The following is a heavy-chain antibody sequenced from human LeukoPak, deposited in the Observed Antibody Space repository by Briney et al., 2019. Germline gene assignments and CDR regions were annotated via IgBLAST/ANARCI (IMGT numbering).Heavy chain of an antibody. CDR2: IYYSGST. V-gene: IGHV4-59*01. J-gene: IGHJ5*02. CDR3: AKDGRRYCSSTSCYPNWFDP. CDR1: GGSISNYY. D-gene: IGHD2-2*01. Sequence: SETLSLTCTVSGGSISNYYWSWIRQPPGKGLEWIGYIYYSGSTNYNPSLKSRVTISVDTSKNQFSLKLSSVTAEDTAVYYCAKDGRRYCSSTSCYPNWFDPWGQGTLVTVSS.